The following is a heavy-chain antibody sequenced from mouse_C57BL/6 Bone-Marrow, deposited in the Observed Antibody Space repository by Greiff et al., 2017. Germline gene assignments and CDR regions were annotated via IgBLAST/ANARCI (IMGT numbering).Heavy chain of an antibody. CDR2: IHPNSGST. CDR1: GYTFTSYW. D-gene: IGHD1-1*01. Sequence: QVQLQQPGAELVKPGASVKLSCKASGYTFTSYWMHWVKQRPGQGLEWIGMIHPNSGSTNYNEKFKSKATLPVDKSSSTAYMQLSSLTSEDSAVYYCARNYYGSSFYFDYWGQGTTLTVSS. J-gene: IGHJ2*01. CDR3: ARNYYGSSFYFDY. V-gene: IGHV1-64*01.